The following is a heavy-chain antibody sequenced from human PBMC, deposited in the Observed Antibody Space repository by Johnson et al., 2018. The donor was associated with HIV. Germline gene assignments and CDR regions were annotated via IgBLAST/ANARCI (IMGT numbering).Heavy chain of an antibody. Sequence: QMQLVESGGGVVQPGRSLRLSCAASGFTFSSYAMHWVRQAPGKGPEWVAVISFDGNLKKYADSVKGRFTISRDNSKNTLYLQMNSLRAEDTAVFYCARDAKVGYGDAFDIWGHGTMVTVSS. V-gene: IGHV3-30*04. J-gene: IGHJ3*02. D-gene: IGHD5-12*01. CDR3: ARDAKVGYGDAFDI. CDR2: ISFDGNLK. CDR1: GFTFSSYA.